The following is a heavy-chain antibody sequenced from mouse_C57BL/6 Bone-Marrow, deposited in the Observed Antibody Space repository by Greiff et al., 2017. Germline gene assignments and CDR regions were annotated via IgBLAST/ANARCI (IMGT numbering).Heavy chain of an antibody. V-gene: IGHV1-15*01. CDR1: GYTFTDYE. CDR3: TREYANYEGVDY. Sequence: VQLQQSGAELVRPGASVTLSCKASGYTFTDYEMHWVKQTPVHGLEWIGAIDPETGGTAYNQKFKGEAILTADKSSSAAYLGLRSLTSEDSAVYYCTREYANYEGVDYWGQGTSVTVSS. D-gene: IGHD2-10*02. J-gene: IGHJ4*01. CDR2: IDPETGGT.